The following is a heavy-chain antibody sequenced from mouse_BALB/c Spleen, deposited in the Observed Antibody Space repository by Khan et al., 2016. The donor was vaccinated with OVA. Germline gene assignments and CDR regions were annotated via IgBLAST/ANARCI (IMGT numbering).Heavy chain of an antibody. J-gene: IGHJ3*01. Sequence: VQLQQSGPELVKPGASVRISCKASGYTFTDYNMDWVKQSHGKSLEWIGYIHPNNGGTGYNQKFKTKATLTVDNSSSTAYMELRSLTSEDSAVYYCARSGYGSFGFWGRGTLVTVSA. CDR3: ARSGYGSFGF. V-gene: IGHV1S29*02. CDR1: GYTFTDYN. D-gene: IGHD1-2*01. CDR2: IHPNNGGT.